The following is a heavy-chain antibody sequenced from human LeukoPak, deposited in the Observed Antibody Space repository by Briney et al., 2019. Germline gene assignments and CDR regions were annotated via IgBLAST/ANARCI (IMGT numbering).Heavy chain of an antibody. J-gene: IGHJ4*02. CDR1: GASISSYY. CDR2: LYYSGST. D-gene: IGHD4-17*01. Sequence: SETLSLTCTVSGASISSYYWSWIRQPPGKGLEWIGYLYYSGSTNYNPSLKSRVTISVDTSKNQFSLRLSSVTAADTAVYYCARDPTTVTTIFDSWGQGTLVTVSS. V-gene: IGHV4-59*01. CDR3: ARDPTTVTTIFDS.